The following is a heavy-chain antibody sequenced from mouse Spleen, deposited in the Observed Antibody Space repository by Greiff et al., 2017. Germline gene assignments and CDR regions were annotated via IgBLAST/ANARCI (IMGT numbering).Heavy chain of an antibody. CDR3: ARSKIPISYYGYDGYFDV. CDR1: GYTFTSYW. V-gene: IGHV1-69*01. Sequence: QVQLQQPGAELVMPGASVKLSCKASGYTFTSYWMHWVKQRPGQGLEWIGEIDPSDSYTNYNQKFKGKATLTVDKSSRTAYMQLSSLTSEDSAVYYCARSKIPISYYGYDGYFDVWGAGTTVTVSS. CDR2: IDPSDSYT. D-gene: IGHD2-9*01. J-gene: IGHJ1*01.